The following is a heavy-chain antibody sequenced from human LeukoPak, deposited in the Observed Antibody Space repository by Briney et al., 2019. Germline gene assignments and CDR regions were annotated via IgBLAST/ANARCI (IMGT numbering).Heavy chain of an antibody. CDR3: ARLELQYQLLSPSYFDY. CDR1: GESLSAYS. Sequence: PSETLSLTCAVYGESLSAYSWSWIRQPPGKGLEWIGEINHSGSTNYNPSLKSRVTISVDTSKNQFSLKLTSVTAADTAVYYCARLELQYQLLSPSYFDYWGQGTLVTVSS. J-gene: IGHJ4*02. CDR2: INHSGST. D-gene: IGHD2-2*01. V-gene: IGHV4-34*01.